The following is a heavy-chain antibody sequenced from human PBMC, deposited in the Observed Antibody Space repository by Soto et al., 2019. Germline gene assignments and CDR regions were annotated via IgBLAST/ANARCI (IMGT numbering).Heavy chain of an antibody. V-gene: IGHV2-5*02. D-gene: IGHD6-13*01. CDR3: AHRKLAAAANSFYY. CDR2: IYWDDVQ. CDR1: GFSLSTSGVG. J-gene: IGHJ4*02. Sequence: QITLKESGPALVRPTQTLTLTCTFSGFSLSTSGVGVGWIRQPPGKALEWLALIYWDDVQRYSPSLKSRLTITKDTSKNPVVLTMTDMDPGDTATYYCAHRKLAAAANSFYYWGQGTLVTVSS.